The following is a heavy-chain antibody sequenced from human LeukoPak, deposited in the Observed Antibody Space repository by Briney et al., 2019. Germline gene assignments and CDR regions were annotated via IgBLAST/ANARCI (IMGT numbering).Heavy chain of an antibody. Sequence: GGSLRLSCAASGFIFSSYGMHWVRQAPGKGLEWVAVIWYNGSKKYYADSVKGRFTISRGNSKNTLYLQMNSLRAEDTAVYYCARGESDNSGVFDYWGQGTLVTASS. CDR3: ARGESDNSGVFDY. V-gene: IGHV3-33*01. J-gene: IGHJ4*02. D-gene: IGHD3-22*01. CDR1: GFIFSSYG. CDR2: IWYNGSKK.